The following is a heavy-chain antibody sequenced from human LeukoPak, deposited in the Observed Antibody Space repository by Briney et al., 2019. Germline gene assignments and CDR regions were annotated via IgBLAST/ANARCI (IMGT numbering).Heavy chain of an antibody. J-gene: IGHJ4*02. Sequence: SETLSLTCTVSGGSISSYYWSWIRQPPGKGLEWIGYIYYSGSTNYNPSLKSRDTISVDTSKNQFSLKLSSVTAADTAVYYCARDDYGDYFDYWGQGTLVTVSS. V-gene: IGHV4-59*01. D-gene: IGHD4-17*01. CDR3: ARDDYGDYFDY. CDR1: GGSISSYY. CDR2: IYYSGST.